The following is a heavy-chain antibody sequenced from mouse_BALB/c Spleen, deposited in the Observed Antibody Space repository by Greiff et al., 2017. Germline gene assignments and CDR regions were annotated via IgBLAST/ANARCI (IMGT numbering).Heavy chain of an antibody. CDR3: ARRGYYGSSEGRFDY. V-gene: IGHV1S135*01. CDR2: IDPFNGGT. J-gene: IGHJ2*01. D-gene: IGHD1-1*01. Sequence: EVQLQESGPELMKPGASVKISCKASGYSFTSYYMHWVKQSHGKSLEWIGYIDPFNGGTSYNQKFKGKATLTVDKSSSTAYMHLSSLTSEDSAVYYCARRGYYGSSEGRFDYWGQGTTLTVSS. CDR1: GYSFTSYY.